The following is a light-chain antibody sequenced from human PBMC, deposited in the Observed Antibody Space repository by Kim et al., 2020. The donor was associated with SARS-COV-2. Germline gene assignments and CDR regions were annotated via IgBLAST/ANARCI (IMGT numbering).Light chain of an antibody. CDR3: QQYNSSPWT. CDR2: KAS. V-gene: IGKV1-5*03. Sequence: ASVGDRVTITCRASQSISSLLAWYQQKPGKAPNLLIYKASTLGSGVPSRFSGSGSGTEFTLTISSLQPDDFATYYCQQYNSSPWTFGQGTKVDIK. J-gene: IGKJ1*01. CDR1: QSISSL.